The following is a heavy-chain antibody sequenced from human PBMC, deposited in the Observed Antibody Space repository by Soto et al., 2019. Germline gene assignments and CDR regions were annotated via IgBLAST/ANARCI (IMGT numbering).Heavy chain of an antibody. CDR2: IYRDGRT. J-gene: IGHJ4*02. CDR1: GFTVINTY. D-gene: IGHD2-21*02. Sequence: PGGSLRLSCAASGFTVINTYLSWVRQAPGKGLEWVSVIYRDGRTYYADSVKGRFTISRDHSKNTLYLQMNSLRAEDTAVYYCAKQNGYGGNSELEYWGQGTLVTVSS. CDR3: AKQNGYGGNSELEY. V-gene: IGHV3-66*04.